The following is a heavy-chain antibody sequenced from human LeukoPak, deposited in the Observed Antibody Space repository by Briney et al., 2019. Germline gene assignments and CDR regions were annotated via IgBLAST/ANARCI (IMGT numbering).Heavy chain of an antibody. CDR1: GGSISSGSYY. Sequence: SQTLSLTCTVSGGSISSGSYYWSWIRQPAGKGLEWIGRIYTSGSTNYNPSLKSRVTISVDTSKNQFSLKLSSVTAADTAVYYCASVVVPAATGAFDIWGQGTMVTVSS. CDR3: ASVVVPAATGAFDI. D-gene: IGHD2-2*01. CDR2: IYTSGST. J-gene: IGHJ3*02. V-gene: IGHV4-61*02.